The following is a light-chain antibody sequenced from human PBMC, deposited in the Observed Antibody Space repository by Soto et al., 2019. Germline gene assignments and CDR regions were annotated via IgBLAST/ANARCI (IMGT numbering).Light chain of an antibody. CDR2: SIN. J-gene: IGLJ2*01. CDR1: NSNIGSNI. CDR3: VAWDDSLNGLV. V-gene: IGLV1-44*01. Sequence: QSVLTQPPSASGTPGQRVTISCSGSNSNIGSNIVNWYQQLPGTAPKLLIHSINQRPSGVPDRFSGSKSDTSASLAISGLQTEDEADYYCVAWDDSLNGLVFGGGTKVTVL.